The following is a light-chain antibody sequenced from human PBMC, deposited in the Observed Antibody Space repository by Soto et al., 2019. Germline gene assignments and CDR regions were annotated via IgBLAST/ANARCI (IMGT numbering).Light chain of an antibody. CDR3: QHYNSYPEA. J-gene: IGKJ1*01. V-gene: IGKV1-5*03. CDR2: KAS. CDR1: QTISSW. Sequence: DFQMTQSPSTLSGSVGDRVTITCRASQTISSWLAWYQQKPGKAPKLLIYKASTLKSGVPPRFSGSGSGTKFTLTISSLQPDDFATYYCQHYNSYPEAFGQGTKVDIK.